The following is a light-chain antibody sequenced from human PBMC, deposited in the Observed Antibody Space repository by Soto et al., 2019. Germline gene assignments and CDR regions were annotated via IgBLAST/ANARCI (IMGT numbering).Light chain of an antibody. V-gene: IGLV2-8*01. CDR3: TQYQGSNTGV. CDR1: SSDVGGYNY. Sequence: QSALTQPPSASGSPGQSVTISCTGTSSDVGGYNYVSWYQQHPGKAPKLMIYEVSKRPSGVPDRFSGSKSANTASLTVSGPQEEYEAYYYCTQYQGSNTGVFVGGTKVTVL. J-gene: IGLJ3*02. CDR2: EVS.